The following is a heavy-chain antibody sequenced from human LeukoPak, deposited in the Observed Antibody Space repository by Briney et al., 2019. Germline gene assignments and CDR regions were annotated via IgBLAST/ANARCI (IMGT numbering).Heavy chain of an antibody. CDR2: IYYSGST. D-gene: IGHD1-26*01. J-gene: IGHJ2*01. CDR3: AREPHSGSYQSYWYFDL. V-gene: IGHV4-59*01. CDR1: GGSISSYY. Sequence: SETLSLTCTVSGGSISSYYWSWIRQPPGKGLEWIVYIYYSGSTNYNPSLKSRVTISVDTSKNQFSLKLSSVTAADTAVYYCAREPHSGSYQSYWYFDLWGRGTLVTVSS.